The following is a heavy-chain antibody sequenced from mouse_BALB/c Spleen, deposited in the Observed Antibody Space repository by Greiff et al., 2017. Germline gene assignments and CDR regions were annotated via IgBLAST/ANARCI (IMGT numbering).Heavy chain of an antibody. CDR3: AWGDYDVGTFAY. CDR1: GFNIKDYY. Sequence: EVKLQESGAELVRPGALVKLSCKASGFNIKDYYMHWVKQRPEQGLEWIGWIDPENGNTIYDPKFQGKASITADTSSNTAYLQLSSLTSEDTAVYYCAWGDYDVGTFAYWGQGTMVTVSA. D-gene: IGHD2-4*01. J-gene: IGHJ3*01. CDR2: IDPENGNT. V-gene: IGHV14-1*02.